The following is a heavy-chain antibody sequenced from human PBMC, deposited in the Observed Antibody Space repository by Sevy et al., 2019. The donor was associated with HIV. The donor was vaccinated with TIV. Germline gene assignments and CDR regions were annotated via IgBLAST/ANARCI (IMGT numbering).Heavy chain of an antibody. CDR2: ISASGGST. CDR1: GFIFGGYV. D-gene: IGHD6-13*01. CDR3: AKDASSSWTGGTFQH. V-gene: IGHV3-23*01. Sequence: GGSLRLSCAASGFIFGGYVMSWVRQAPGKGLEWVSGISASGGSTYYADSVKGRFTVSSDNSKITLYLEMKSLRAEDTAVYYCAKDASSSWTGGTFQHWGQGTLVTVSS. J-gene: IGHJ1*01.